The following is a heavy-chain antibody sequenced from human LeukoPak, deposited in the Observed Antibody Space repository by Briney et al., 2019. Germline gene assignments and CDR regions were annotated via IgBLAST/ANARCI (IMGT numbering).Heavy chain of an antibody. D-gene: IGHD2-2*01. Sequence: PSETLSLTCTVSGGSISSYYWSWIRQPAGKGLEWIGRIYTSGSTNYNPSLKSRVTMSVDTSKNQFSLKLSSVTAADTAVYYCASGGDIVVVPAAGGWFDPWGQGTLVTVSS. J-gene: IGHJ5*02. CDR1: GGSISSYY. CDR2: IYTSGST. V-gene: IGHV4-4*07. CDR3: ASGGDIVVVPAAGGWFDP.